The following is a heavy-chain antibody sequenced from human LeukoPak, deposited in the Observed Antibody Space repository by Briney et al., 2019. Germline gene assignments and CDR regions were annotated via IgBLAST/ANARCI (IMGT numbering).Heavy chain of an antibody. J-gene: IGHJ4*02. CDR3: VSFYETY. Sequence: GGSLRLSCAASGNYWMHWVRQAPGKGLVWVSHINSDGSWTRYADSVKGRFTISKDNAKNTVYLQMNNLRAEDTAVYYCVSFYETYWGRGTLVTVSS. D-gene: IGHD2-2*01. V-gene: IGHV3-74*01. CDR2: INSDGSWT. CDR1: GNYW.